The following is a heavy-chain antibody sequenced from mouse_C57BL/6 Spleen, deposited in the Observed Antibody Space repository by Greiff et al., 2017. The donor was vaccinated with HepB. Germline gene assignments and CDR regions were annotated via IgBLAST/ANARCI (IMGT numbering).Heavy chain of an antibody. Sequence: EVKLMESGEGLVKPGGSLKLSCAASGFTFSSYAMSWVRQTPEKRLEWVAYISSGGDYIYYADTVKGRFTISRDNARNTLYLQMSSLKSEDTAMYYRTREGQLRLRSYFDYWGQGTTLTVSS. CDR1: GFTFSSYA. V-gene: IGHV5-9-1*02. CDR3: TREGQLRLRSYFDY. D-gene: IGHD3-2*02. J-gene: IGHJ2*01. CDR2: ISSGGDYI.